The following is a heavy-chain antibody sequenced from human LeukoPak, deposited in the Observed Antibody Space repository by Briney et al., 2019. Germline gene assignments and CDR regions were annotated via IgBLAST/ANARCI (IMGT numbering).Heavy chain of an antibody. J-gene: IGHJ4*02. CDR2: INQGGSAK. D-gene: IGHD4-17*01. Sequence: GGSLRLSCAASGFNFQIAWMSSVRQAPGKGLEWVANINQGGSAKYYGDSVKGRFTISRDNAKNSLYLHMNSLGAEDTAVYYCANGHYWGQGISVIVSS. CDR1: GFNFQIAW. V-gene: IGHV3-7*01. CDR3: ANGHY.